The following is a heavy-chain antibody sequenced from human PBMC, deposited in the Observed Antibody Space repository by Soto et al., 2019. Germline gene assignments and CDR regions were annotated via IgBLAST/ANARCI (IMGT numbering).Heavy chain of an antibody. D-gene: IGHD4-17*01. J-gene: IGHJ6*02. CDR1: GGTFSSYT. CDR3: ARDYCGSANYGMDV. V-gene: IGHV1-69*02. CDR2: IIPILGIA. Sequence: QVQLVQSGAEVKKPGSSVKVSCKASGGTFSSYTISWVRQAPGQGLEWMGRIIPILGIANYAQKFQGRVTITADKSTSTAYMELSSLRSEDTAVYYCARDYCGSANYGMDVWGQGTTVTVSS.